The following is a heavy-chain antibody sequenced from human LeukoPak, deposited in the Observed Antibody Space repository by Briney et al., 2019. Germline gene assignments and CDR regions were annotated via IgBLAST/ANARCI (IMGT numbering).Heavy chain of an antibody. CDR1: GFTFSSYS. J-gene: IGHJ4*02. CDR3: AGTGIAVAGTLFFDS. V-gene: IGHV3-21*01. CDR2: ISSGRSYI. D-gene: IGHD6-19*01. Sequence: GGSLRLSCVASGFTFSSYSMNWVRQAPGKGLEWVSSISSGRSYIYHADSVKGRFTISRDNAKNSLYLQMNSLRAEDTAVYYCAGTGIAVAGTLFFDSWGQGTLVTVSS.